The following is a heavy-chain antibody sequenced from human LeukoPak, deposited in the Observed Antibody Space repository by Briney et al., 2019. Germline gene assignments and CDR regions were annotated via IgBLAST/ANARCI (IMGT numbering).Heavy chain of an antibody. CDR2: INPNSGGT. D-gene: IGHD6-19*01. V-gene: IGHV1-2*02. Sequence: GASVKVSCKASGYTFTGYYMHWVRQAPGQGLEWMGWINPNSGGTNYAQKFQGRVTMTRDTSISTAYMELSRLRSDDTAVYYCASTPGISVAEPFDYWGQGTLVTVSS. CDR3: ASTPGISVAEPFDY. J-gene: IGHJ4*02. CDR1: GYTFTGYY.